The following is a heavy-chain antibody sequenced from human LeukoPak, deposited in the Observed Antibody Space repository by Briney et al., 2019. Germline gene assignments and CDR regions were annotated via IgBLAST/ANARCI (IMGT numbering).Heavy chain of an antibody. CDR2: IYYSGST. Sequence: SETLSLTCTVSGGSISSYYWSWIRQPPGKGLEWVGYIYYSGSTNYNPSLKSRVTISVDTSKNQFSLKLSSVTAADTAVYYCARGAYGSGTWGQGTLVTVSS. V-gene: IGHV4-59*08. CDR3: ARGAYGSGT. D-gene: IGHD3-10*01. CDR1: GGSISSYY. J-gene: IGHJ5*02.